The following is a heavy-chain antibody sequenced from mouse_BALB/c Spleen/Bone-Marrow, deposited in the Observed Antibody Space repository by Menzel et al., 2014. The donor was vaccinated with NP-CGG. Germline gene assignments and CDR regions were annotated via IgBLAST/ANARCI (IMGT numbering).Heavy chain of an antibody. V-gene: IGHV1-67*01. CDR3: ARSGKVRNAMDY. CDR1: GYTFTDYA. Sequence: VQLGESGAELVRPGVSVKISCKGSGYTFTDYAVHWVKQSHTKSLEWIGLISRYYGDATYNQKFKGKATMTVDKSSSTAFLELARLTSEDSAIYYCARSGKVRNAMDYWGQGTSVTVSS. J-gene: IGHJ4*01. D-gene: IGHD2-14*01. CDR2: ISRYYGDA.